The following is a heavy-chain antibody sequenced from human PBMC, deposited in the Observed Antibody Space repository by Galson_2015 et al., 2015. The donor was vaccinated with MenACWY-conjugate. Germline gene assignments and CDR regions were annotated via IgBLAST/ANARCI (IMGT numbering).Heavy chain of an antibody. Sequence: SLRLSCAASGFTFRRFGMHWVRQAPGKGREWMAVISYDGSNESYADSVKGRFTISRDNPKNTLYLQMNSLRADDTAVYYCAKDWSVPYSTISYYFYMDVWGKGTTVTVSS. V-gene: IGHV3-30*18. CDR2: ISYDGSNE. CDR3: AKDWSVPYSTISYYFYMDV. D-gene: IGHD6-13*01. J-gene: IGHJ6*03. CDR1: GFTFRRFG.